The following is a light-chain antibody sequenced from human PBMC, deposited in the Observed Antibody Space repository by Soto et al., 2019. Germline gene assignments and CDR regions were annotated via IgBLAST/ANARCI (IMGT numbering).Light chain of an antibody. CDR1: QSVSSN. CDR2: GAS. V-gene: IGKV3-15*01. J-gene: IGKJ1*01. Sequence: SPGERATLSCRASQSVSSNLAWYQQKPGQAPSLLIYGASTRATGIPARFSGSGSGTEFTLTISSLQSEDFAVYYCQQYTNWPRTFGHGTKVDIK. CDR3: QQYTNWPRT.